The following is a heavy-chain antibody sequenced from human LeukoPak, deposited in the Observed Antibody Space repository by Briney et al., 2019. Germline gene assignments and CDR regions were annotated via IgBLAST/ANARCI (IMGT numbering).Heavy chain of an antibody. V-gene: IGHV4-31*03. J-gene: IGHJ4*02. D-gene: IGHD3-22*01. CDR3: AGGRYYYDSSGYYLDY. CDR2: IYYSGST. Sequence: SQTLSLTCTVSGGSISSGGYYWSWIRQHPGTGLEWIGYIYYSGSTYYNPSLKSRVTISVDTSKNQFSLKLSSVTAADTAVYYCAGGRYYYDSSGYYLDYWGQGTLVTVSS. CDR1: GGSISSGGYY.